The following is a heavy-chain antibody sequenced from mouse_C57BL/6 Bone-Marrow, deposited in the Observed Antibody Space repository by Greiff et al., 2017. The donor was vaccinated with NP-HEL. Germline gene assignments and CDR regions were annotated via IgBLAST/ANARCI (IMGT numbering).Heavy chain of an antibody. V-gene: IGHV1-61*01. D-gene: IGHD1-1*01. J-gene: IGHJ2*01. Sequence: QVQLQQPGAELVRPGSSVKLSCKASGYTFTSYWMDWVKQRPGQGLEWIGNIYPSDSETHYNQKFKDKATLTVDKSSSTAYMQLSSLTSEDSAVYYCARSPGSFDYYGSRQNYFDYWGQGTTLTVSS. CDR1: GYTFTSYW. CDR2: IYPSDSET. CDR3: ARSPGSFDYYGSRQNYFDY.